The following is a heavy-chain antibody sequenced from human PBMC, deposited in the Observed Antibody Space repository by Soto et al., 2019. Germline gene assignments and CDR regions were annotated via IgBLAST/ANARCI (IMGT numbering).Heavy chain of an antibody. Sequence: SETLSLTCTVSGGSISSGGYYWSWIRQHPGKGLEWIGYIYYSGSTYYNPSLKSRVTISVDTSKNQFSLKLSSVTAADTAVYYCARVVASSSSWRIPRNYYFDYWGQGTLVT. J-gene: IGHJ4*02. D-gene: IGHD6-6*01. V-gene: IGHV4-31*03. CDR2: IYYSGST. CDR1: GGSISSGGYY. CDR3: ARVVASSSSWRIPRNYYFDY.